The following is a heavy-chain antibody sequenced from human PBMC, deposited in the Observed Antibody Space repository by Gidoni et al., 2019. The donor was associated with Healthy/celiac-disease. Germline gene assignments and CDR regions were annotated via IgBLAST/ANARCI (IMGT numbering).Heavy chain of an antibody. J-gene: IGHJ4*02. CDR1: GFTFSSYW. CDR3: ARAEGVVPAACPGY. Sequence: EVQLVESGGGLVQPGGSLRLSCAASGFTFSSYWMSWVRQAPGKGLEWVANIKQDGSEKYYVDSVKGRFTISRDNAKNSLYLQMNSLRAEDTAVYYCARAEGVVPAACPGYWGQGTLVTVSS. V-gene: IGHV3-7*01. D-gene: IGHD2-2*01. CDR2: IKQDGSEK.